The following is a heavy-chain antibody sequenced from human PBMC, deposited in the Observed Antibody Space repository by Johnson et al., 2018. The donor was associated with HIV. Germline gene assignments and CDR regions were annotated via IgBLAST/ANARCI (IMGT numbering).Heavy chain of an antibody. Sequence: EQLVESGGTLIQPGGSLRLSCAASGFTVSNNYMSWVRQAPGKGLVWVSRINSDGSSTSYADSVKGRFTISRDNAKNSLYLQMNSLRAEDTAVYYCARDRPIAPFDIWGQGTMVTVSS. V-gene: IGHV3-74*01. CDR2: INSDGSST. CDR1: GFTVSNNY. CDR3: ARDRPIAPFDI. D-gene: IGHD3-22*01. J-gene: IGHJ3*02.